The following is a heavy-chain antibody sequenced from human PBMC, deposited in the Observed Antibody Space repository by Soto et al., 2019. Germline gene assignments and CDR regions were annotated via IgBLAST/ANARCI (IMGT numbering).Heavy chain of an antibody. CDR2: IIANNGNA. CDR1: GYTFTSYG. Sequence: GASVKVSCKASGYTFTSYGISWVRQAPGQGLEWMGWIIANNGNANYAQKLQGRVTMTTDKSTSTAYMELSSLRSEDTAVYYCASRGVVVVAASPVNEDDYYYYGMDVWGQGTTVTVSS. V-gene: IGHV1-18*01. D-gene: IGHD2-15*01. CDR3: ASRGVVVVAASPVNEDDYYYYGMDV. J-gene: IGHJ6*02.